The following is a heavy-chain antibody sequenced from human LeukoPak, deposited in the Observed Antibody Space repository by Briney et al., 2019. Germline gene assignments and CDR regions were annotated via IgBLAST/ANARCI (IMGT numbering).Heavy chain of an antibody. Sequence: SETLSLTCAVSGYSITSGYYWDWIRQPPGKGLEWIGNIYHSGSTYYNPSLKSRVTISIDTSKNHFSLKLRSVTAADTAIYYCARRRRGGIYQDYWGQGTLVTVSS. CDR2: IYHSGST. J-gene: IGHJ4*02. D-gene: IGHD1-26*01. V-gene: IGHV4-38-2*01. CDR1: GYSITSGYY. CDR3: ARRRRGGIYQDY.